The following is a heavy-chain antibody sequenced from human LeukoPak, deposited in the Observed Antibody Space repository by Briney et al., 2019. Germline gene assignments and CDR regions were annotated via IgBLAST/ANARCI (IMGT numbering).Heavy chain of an antibody. CDR2: ISSSSSYI. D-gene: IGHD6-19*01. CDR1: RFTFNSYT. J-gene: IGHJ4*02. Sequence: GGSLRLSCAAPRFTFNSYTMNWVRQAPGKGLEWVSSISSSSSYIYYADSVKGRFTISRDNAKNSLYLQMNSLRAEDTAVYYCAKFGAVAGPAFDYWGQGTLVTVSS. CDR3: AKFGAVAGPAFDY. V-gene: IGHV3-21*01.